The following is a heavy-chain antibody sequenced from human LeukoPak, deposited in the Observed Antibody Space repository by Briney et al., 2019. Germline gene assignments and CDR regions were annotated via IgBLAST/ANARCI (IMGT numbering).Heavy chain of an antibody. V-gene: IGHV4-34*01. D-gene: IGHD3-10*01. Sequence: PSETLSLTCAVYGGSFSGYYWSWIRQPPGKGLEWIGEINHSGSTNYNPSLKSRVTISVDTSKNQFSLKLSSVTAADTAVYYCARGSLWFGEPQYYYYGMDVWGQGTTVTVSS. J-gene: IGHJ6*02. CDR2: INHSGST. CDR1: GGSFSGYY. CDR3: ARGSLWFGEPQYYYYGMDV.